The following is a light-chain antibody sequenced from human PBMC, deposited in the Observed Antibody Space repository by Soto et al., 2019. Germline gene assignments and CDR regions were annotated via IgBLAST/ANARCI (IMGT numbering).Light chain of an antibody. CDR1: SSDVGGYNF. V-gene: IGLV2-14*01. Sequence: QSVLTQPASVSGSPGQSITISCTGTSSDVGGYNFVSWYQQHPGKAPKLIIYNVFNRPSRVSNRFSGSKSGNTASLTISWLQAEDDADYYCSSYASNSSVFGTGTKVTVL. J-gene: IGLJ1*01. CDR2: NVF. CDR3: SSYASNSSV.